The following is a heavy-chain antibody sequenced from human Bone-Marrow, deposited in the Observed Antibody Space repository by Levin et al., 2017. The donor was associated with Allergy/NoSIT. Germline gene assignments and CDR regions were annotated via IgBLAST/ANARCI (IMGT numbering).Heavy chain of an antibody. CDR1: GYTFTDHY. J-gene: IGHJ4*02. CDR2: ISPSRGDT. V-gene: IGHV1-2*02. CDR3: ARVEEQWLAFDY. Sequence: VASVKVSCKASGYTFTDHYLHWLRQAPGQRPEWMGWISPSRGDTTYAPRFQGRLTMTWDTSSNTLYMDLRELTSDDTAVYYCARVEEQWLAFDYWGQGTLVTVSS. D-gene: IGHD6-19*01.